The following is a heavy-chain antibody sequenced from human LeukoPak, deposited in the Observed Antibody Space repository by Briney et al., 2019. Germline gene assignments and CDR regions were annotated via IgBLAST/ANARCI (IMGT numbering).Heavy chain of an antibody. CDR3: ARKAADSSGYYYEGYFDY. J-gene: IGHJ4*02. CDR2: IYHSGST. V-gene: IGHV4-38-2*02. CDR1: GYSISSGYY. Sequence: PSETLSLTCTVSGYSISSGYYWGWIRQPPGKGLEWIGSIYHSGSTYYNPSLKSRVTISVDTSKNQFSLKLSSVTAADTAVYYYARKAADSSGYYYEGYFDYWGQGTLVTVSS. D-gene: IGHD3-22*01.